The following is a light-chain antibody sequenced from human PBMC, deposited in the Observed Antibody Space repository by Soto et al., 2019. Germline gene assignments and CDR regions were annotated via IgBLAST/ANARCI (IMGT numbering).Light chain of an antibody. Sequence: EIVLTQSPGTLSLSPGERATLSCRASQSVSSSYLAWYQQKPGQAPRLLIYCASSRATGIPDRFSGSGSGTDFTLTISRLEPEDFAVYYCQQYGSSPRTFGGGTKVDIK. J-gene: IGKJ4*01. CDR1: QSVSSSY. CDR3: QQYGSSPRT. CDR2: CAS. V-gene: IGKV3-20*01.